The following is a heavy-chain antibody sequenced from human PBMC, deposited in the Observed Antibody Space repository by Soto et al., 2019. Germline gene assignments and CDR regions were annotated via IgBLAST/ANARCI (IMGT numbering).Heavy chain of an antibody. J-gene: IGHJ3*02. D-gene: IGHD2-15*01. Sequence: QVQLVQSGAEVKKPGSSVKVSCKASGGTFSSYAISWVRQAPGQGLEWMGGIIPIFGTANYAQKFQGRVTITADESTSTAYMERSSLRSEDTAVYYCARGGGYCSGGSCQYDAFDIWGQGTMVTVSS. V-gene: IGHV1-69*01. CDR3: ARGGGYCSGGSCQYDAFDI. CDR2: IIPIFGTA. CDR1: GGTFSSYA.